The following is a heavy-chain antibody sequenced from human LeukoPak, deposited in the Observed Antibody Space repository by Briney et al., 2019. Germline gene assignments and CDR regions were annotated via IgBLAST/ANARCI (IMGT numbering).Heavy chain of an antibody. D-gene: IGHD3-9*01. CDR3: AKDGPVDYDILTGYHNHDAFDI. CDR1: GFTFSSYG. CDR2: IRYDGSNK. V-gene: IGHV3-30*02. Sequence: TGGSLRLSCSASGFTFSSYGMHWVRQAPGKGLVWVAFIRYDGSNKYYADSVKGRFTIYRDNSKNTLYLQMNSLRAEDTALYYCAKDGPVDYDILTGYHNHDAFDIWGQGTMVTVSS. J-gene: IGHJ3*02.